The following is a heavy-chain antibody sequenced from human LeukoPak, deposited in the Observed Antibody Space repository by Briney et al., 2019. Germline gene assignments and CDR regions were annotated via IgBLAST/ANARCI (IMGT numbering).Heavy chain of an antibody. Sequence: PGGSLRLSCAASGFTFSSYAMSWVRQAPGKGLEWVSAISGSGGSTYYADSVKGRFTISRDNSKNTLYLQMNSLRAEDTAVYYCAKHRDSSGYYYDGFDYWGQGTLVTVS. D-gene: IGHD3-22*01. V-gene: IGHV3-23*01. CDR1: GFTFSSYA. J-gene: IGHJ4*02. CDR2: ISGSGGST. CDR3: AKHRDSSGYYYDGFDY.